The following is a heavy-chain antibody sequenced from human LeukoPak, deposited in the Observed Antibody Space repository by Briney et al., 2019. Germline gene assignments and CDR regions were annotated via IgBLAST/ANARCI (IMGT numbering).Heavy chain of an antibody. CDR2: IYYSGST. CDR1: GDSISSSSSY. J-gene: IGHJ3*02. Sequence: SETLSLTCTVSGDSISSSSSYWGWIRQPPGKGLEWIGSIYYSGSTYYNTSLKSRVTISVDTSKNQFSLKLNSVTAADTAVYYCASSRLDDAFDIWGQGTMVTVSS. CDR3: ASSRLDDAFDI. D-gene: IGHD6-13*01. V-gene: IGHV4-39*01.